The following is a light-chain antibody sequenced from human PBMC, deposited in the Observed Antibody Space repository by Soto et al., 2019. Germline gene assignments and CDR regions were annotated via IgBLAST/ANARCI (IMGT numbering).Light chain of an antibody. J-gene: IGKJ5*01. CDR3: QQYDNWPIT. CDR2: DAY. V-gene: IGKV3D-15*01. Sequence: EIVLTQSPGTLSLSPGERATLSCRASQSFRGLLAWYQQKPGQAPRLLIYDAYNRATGIPPRFSGSGSGTEFTLTISSLQSEDFAVYYCQQYDNWPITFGQGTRLEI. CDR1: QSFRGL.